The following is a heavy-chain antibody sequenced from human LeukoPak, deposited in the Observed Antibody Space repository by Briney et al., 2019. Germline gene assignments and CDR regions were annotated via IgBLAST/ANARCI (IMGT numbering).Heavy chain of an antibody. D-gene: IGHD6-13*01. V-gene: IGHV4-39*01. CDR2: IYYSGST. Sequence: SETLSLTCTVSGGSVSSSSYYWGWIRQPPGKGLEWIGSIYYSGSTYYNPALKRRVTISLDTSKNQFSLKLSSVPPADTAVYSCARHRYSSSWYQQGWFDPWGQGTLVTVSS. CDR1: GGSVSSSSYY. CDR3: ARHRYSSSWYQQGWFDP. J-gene: IGHJ5*02.